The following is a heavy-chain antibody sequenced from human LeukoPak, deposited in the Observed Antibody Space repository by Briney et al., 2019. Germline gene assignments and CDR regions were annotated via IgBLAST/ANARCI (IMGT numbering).Heavy chain of an antibody. Sequence: GGSLRLSCAASGFTFTNYWMTWVRQAPGKRLEWLANIKQDGSVQYYVDSVKGRFTISRDNAKSTLYLQMNSLRAEDTAVYYCATYYYDRSGYLNPFDYWGQGNLVTVSS. V-gene: IGHV3-7*02. CDR2: IKQDGSVQ. J-gene: IGHJ4*02. D-gene: IGHD3-22*01. CDR3: ATYYYDRSGYLNPFDY. CDR1: GFTFTNYW.